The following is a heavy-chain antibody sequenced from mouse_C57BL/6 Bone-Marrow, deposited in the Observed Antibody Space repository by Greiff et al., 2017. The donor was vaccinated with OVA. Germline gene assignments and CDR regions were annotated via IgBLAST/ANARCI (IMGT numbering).Heavy chain of an antibody. J-gene: IGHJ1*03. CDR2: IDPSDSET. D-gene: IGHD1-1*01. CDR1: GYTFTSYW. V-gene: IGHV1-52*01. Sequence: QVQLQQPGAELVRPGSSVKLSCKASGYTFTSYWMHWVKQRPIQGLEWIGNIDPSDSETHYNQKFKDKATLTVDKSSSTAYMQLSSLTSEDSAVYYCARESVPPFFFDVWGTGTTVTVSS. CDR3: ARESVPPFFFDV.